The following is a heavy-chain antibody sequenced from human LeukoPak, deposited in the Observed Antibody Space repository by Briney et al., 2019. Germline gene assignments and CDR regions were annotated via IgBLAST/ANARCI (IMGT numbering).Heavy chain of an antibody. CDR2: INHSGST. CDR1: GGSFSGYY. J-gene: IGHJ4*02. CDR3: ARDGYGSGSY. V-gene: IGHV4-34*01. D-gene: IGHD3-10*01. Sequence: SETLSLTCAVYGGSFSGYYWSWIRQPPGKGLEWIGEINHSGSTNYNPSLKSRVTISVDTSKNQFSLKLSSVTAADTAVYYCARDGYGSGSYWGRGTLVTVSS.